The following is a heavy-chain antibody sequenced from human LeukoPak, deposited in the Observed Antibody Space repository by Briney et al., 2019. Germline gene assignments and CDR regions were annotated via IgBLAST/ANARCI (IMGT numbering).Heavy chain of an antibody. CDR2: ISGSGHNT. V-gene: IGHV3-23*01. CDR3: ARALSYPYYFDY. D-gene: IGHD1-26*01. Sequence: GGSLRLSCAASGFTFSTYAMSWVRQAPGKGLEWVSSISGSGHNTYYADSVKGRFTISRDNSKNTLYLQMNSLRAEDTAVYYCARALSYPYYFDYWGQGTLVTVSS. J-gene: IGHJ4*02. CDR1: GFTFSTYA.